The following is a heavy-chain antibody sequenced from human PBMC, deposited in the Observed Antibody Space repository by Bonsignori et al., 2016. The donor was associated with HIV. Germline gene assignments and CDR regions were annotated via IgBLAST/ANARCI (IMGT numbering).Heavy chain of an antibody. Sequence: VRQAPGKGLEWMGIIYPGDSDTRYSPSFQGQVTISADKSISTAYLQWSSLKASDTAMYYCARLLSYYYDSSGYYPFWGQGTLVTVSS. J-gene: IGHJ4*02. D-gene: IGHD3-22*01. V-gene: IGHV5-51*01. CDR2: IYPGDSDT. CDR3: ARLLSYYYDSSGYYPF.